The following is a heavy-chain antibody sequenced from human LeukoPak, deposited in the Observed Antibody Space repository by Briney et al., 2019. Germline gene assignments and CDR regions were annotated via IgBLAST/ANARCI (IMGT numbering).Heavy chain of an antibody. J-gene: IGHJ4*02. CDR2: ISAYNGNT. Sequence: GSSVKVSCKASGYTFTSYGISWVRQAPGQGLEWMGWISAYNGNTNYAQKLQGRVTMTTDTSTSTAYMELRSLRSDDKAVYYCARVEGGYCSSTSCYAFDYWGQGTLVTVSS. CDR1: GYTFTSYG. V-gene: IGHV1-18*01. D-gene: IGHD2-2*03. CDR3: ARVEGGYCSSTSCYAFDY.